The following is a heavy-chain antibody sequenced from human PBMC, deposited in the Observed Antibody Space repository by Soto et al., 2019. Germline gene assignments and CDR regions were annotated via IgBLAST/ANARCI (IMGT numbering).Heavy chain of an antibody. J-gene: IGHJ3*01. Sequence: ASVKVSCKVSGYTLTELSMHWVRQAPGKGREWMGGFDPEDGETIYAKKIQGRGTMTEDTTTDTAYMELSSLRTEETAVYYCGTYPHFFYGYYSSYAFHFWAQGTMVTVS. CDR3: GTYPHFFYGYYSSYAFHF. D-gene: IGHD4-17*01. V-gene: IGHV1-24*01. CDR2: FDPEDGET. CDR1: GYTLTELS.